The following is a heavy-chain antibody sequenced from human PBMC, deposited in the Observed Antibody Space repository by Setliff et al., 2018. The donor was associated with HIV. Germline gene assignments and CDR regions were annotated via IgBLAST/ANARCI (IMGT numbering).Heavy chain of an antibody. J-gene: IGHJ4*02. CDR3: AGDYAGSGRPFDY. Sequence: TLSLTCTVSGDSVRSSRYYWCWIRQPAGMGLEWIGRFDSSGGTDYNPSLKSRVTISKDTSKNQLSLKLTSVTAADTAVYFCAGDYAGSGRPFDYWGQGTLVTVSS. CDR2: FDSSGGT. CDR1: GDSVRSSRYY. V-gene: IGHV4-61*02. D-gene: IGHD6-19*01.